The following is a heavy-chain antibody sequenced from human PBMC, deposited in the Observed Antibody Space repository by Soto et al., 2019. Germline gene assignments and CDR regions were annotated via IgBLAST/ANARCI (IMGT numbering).Heavy chain of an antibody. CDR3: ARARYYYDSSGYWLGAFDI. J-gene: IGHJ3*02. V-gene: IGHV1-18*01. CDR2: ISAYNGNT. D-gene: IGHD3-22*01. Sequence: ASVKVSCKASGYTFTSYGISWVRQAPGQGLEWMGWISAYNGNTNYAQKLQGRVTMTTDTSTSTAYMGLRSLRSDDTAVYYCARARYYYDSSGYWLGAFDIWGQGTMVTVSS. CDR1: GYTFTSYG.